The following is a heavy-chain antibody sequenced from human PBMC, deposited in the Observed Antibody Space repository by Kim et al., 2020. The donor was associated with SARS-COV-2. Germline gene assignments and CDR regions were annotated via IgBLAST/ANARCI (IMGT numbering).Heavy chain of an antibody. D-gene: IGHD1-26*01. CDR1: GFTFSSSS. CDR2: TGATGVHI. V-gene: IGHV3-23*01. Sequence: GGSLRLSCADSGFTFSSSSMTWVRQAPGKGPEWVSSTGATGVHIFYAASVKGLFTISRDNSNNILSLQMHSLRAEDTALYVGATGGRTKLIDFWGQGTL. J-gene: IGHJ4*02. CDR3: ATGGRTKLIDF.